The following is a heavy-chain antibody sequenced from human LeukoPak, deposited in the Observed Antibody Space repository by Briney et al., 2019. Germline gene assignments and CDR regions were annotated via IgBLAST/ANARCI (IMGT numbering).Heavy chain of an antibody. J-gene: IGHJ4*02. CDR1: GYTLTELS. V-gene: IGHV1-24*01. Sequence: ASVKVSCKVSGYTLTELSMHWVRQAPGKGLEWMGGFDPEDGETIYAQKFQGRVTMTRDMSTSTVYMELSSLRSEDTAVYYCAREWGSGWSWGQGTLVTVSS. CDR3: AREWGSGWS. D-gene: IGHD6-19*01. CDR2: FDPEDGET.